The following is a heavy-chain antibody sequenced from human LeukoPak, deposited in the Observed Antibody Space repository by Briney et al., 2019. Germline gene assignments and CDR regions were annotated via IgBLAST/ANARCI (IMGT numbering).Heavy chain of an antibody. CDR3: ARDGYSGSYYDY. J-gene: IGHJ4*02. CDR1: GFTFRSYW. Sequence: GGSLRLSCAVSGFTFRSYWMSWVRQAPGKGLEWVANIKTDGSEIYYVDSVKGRFTISRDNAKNSLYLQMNGLRAEDTAVYYCARDGYSGSYYDYWGQGTLVTVSS. D-gene: IGHD1-26*01. CDR2: IKTDGSEI. V-gene: IGHV3-7*03.